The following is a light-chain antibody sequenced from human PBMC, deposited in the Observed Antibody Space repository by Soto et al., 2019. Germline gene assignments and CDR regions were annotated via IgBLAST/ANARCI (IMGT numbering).Light chain of an antibody. V-gene: IGKV3-15*01. CDR3: QQYNNWPLT. Sequence: EMVMTQSPATLYVSPGERATLSCRASQSVSSNLAWYQQKPGQAPRLLIHDASTTATGIPARFSGSGSGTEFTLTISSLQSEDFAVYYCQQYNNWPLTFGGGTKVEIK. CDR2: DAS. J-gene: IGKJ4*01. CDR1: QSVSSN.